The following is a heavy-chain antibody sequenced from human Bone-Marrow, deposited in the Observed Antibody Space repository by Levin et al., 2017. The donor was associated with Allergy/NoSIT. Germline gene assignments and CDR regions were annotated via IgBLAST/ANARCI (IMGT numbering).Heavy chain of an antibody. Sequence: GESLKISCAASGFTFSSYSMNWVRQAPGKGLEWVSSISSSSSYIYYADSVKGRFTISRDNAKNSLYLQMNSLRAEDTAVYYCARSGEPDFGVVIAWFDPWGQGTLVTVSS. V-gene: IGHV3-21*01. D-gene: IGHD3-3*01. CDR2: ISSSSSYI. CDR3: ARSGEPDFGVVIAWFDP. CDR1: GFTFSSYS. J-gene: IGHJ5*02.